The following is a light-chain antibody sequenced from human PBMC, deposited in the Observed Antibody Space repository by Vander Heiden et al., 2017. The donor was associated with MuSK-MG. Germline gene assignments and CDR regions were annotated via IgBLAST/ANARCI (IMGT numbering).Light chain of an antibody. CDR3: QQSYTTPWT. CDR1: QNINSY. Sequence: DIQMTQSPSSVSASVGDRVTITCRASQNINSYLHWYQLKPGKAPKLLIYAESNLQSGVPSRFKGGGVGTHFTLTMSSLQPEDFATYFCQQSYTTPWTFGQGTRVDFK. CDR2: AES. J-gene: IGKJ1*01. V-gene: IGKV1-39*01.